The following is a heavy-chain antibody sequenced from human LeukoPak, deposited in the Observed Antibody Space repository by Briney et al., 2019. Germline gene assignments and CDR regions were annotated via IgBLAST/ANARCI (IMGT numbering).Heavy chain of an antibody. V-gene: IGHV3-7*01. CDR1: GFTFSNYW. J-gene: IGHJ5*01. D-gene: IGHD1-14*01. CDR3: AKEGAYPIITYDS. CDR2: IKQDGSEK. Sequence: GGSLRLSCAASGFTFSNYWMNWLRQAPGKGLEWVANIKQDGSEKYYVDSVKGRFTISRDNAKNSLYLQMNSLRAEDAGVYYCAKEGAYPIITYDSWGQGTQVTVSS.